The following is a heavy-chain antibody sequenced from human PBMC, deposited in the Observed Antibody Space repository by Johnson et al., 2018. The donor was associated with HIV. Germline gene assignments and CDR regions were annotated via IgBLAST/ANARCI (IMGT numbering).Heavy chain of an antibody. J-gene: IGHJ3*02. CDR2: ISWNSGSI. CDR3: AKETGDDAFDI. Sequence: EVQLVESGGGLIQPGGSLRLSCAASGFTVSSNYMSWVRQAPGKGLEWVSGISWNSGSIGYADSVKGRFTISRDNAKNSLYLQMNSLRAEDTALYYCAKETGDDAFDIWGQGTMVTVSS. CDR1: GFTVSSNY. D-gene: IGHD1-14*01. V-gene: IGHV3-9*01.